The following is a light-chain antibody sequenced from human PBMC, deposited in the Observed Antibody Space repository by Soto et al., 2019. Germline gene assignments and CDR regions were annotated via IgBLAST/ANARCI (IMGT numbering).Light chain of an antibody. CDR1: SSDVGGYNY. CDR3: SSYTSSSTLLYV. V-gene: IGLV2-14*01. Sequence: QSALTQPDSVSGSPGQSITISCTGTSSDVGGYNYVSWYQQHPGKAPKLMIYDVSNRPSGVSNRFSGSKSGNMASLTISGLQAEDEADYYCSSYTSSSTLLYVFGTGTKVTAL. J-gene: IGLJ1*01. CDR2: DVS.